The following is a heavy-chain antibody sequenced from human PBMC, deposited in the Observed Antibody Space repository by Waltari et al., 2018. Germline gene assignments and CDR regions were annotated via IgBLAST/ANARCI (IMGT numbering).Heavy chain of an antibody. D-gene: IGHD3-3*01. J-gene: IGHJ4*02. V-gene: IGHV3-30-3*01. Sequence: QVQLVESGGGVVQPGRSLRLSCADSGFTFSSYAMHWVRQAPGKGLERVAVRSYDGSNKYYADSVKGRFTISRDNSKNTLYLQMNSLRAEDTAVYYCARDTIFDYWCQGTLVTVSS. CDR1: GFTFSSYA. CDR2: RSYDGSNK. CDR3: ARDTIFDY.